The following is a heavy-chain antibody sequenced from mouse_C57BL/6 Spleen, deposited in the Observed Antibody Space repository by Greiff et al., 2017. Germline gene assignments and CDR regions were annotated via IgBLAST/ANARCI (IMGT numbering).Heavy chain of an antibody. Sequence: QVQLQQSGAELMKPGASVKLSCKATGYTFTGYWIEWVKQRPGHGLEWIGEILPGSGSTNYNEKFKGKATFTADTSSNTAYMQISSLTTEDSAIYYCARFNYRNYPFAYWGQGTLVTVSA. J-gene: IGHJ3*01. CDR1: GYTFTGYW. CDR3: ARFNYRNYPFAY. D-gene: IGHD2-5*01. V-gene: IGHV1-9*01. CDR2: ILPGSGST.